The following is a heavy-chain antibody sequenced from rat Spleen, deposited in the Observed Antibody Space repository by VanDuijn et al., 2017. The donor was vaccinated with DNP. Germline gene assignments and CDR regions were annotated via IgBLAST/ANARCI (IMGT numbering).Heavy chain of an antibody. CDR1: GYTFSDYY. D-gene: IGHD4-3*01. V-gene: IGHV5-22*01. J-gene: IGHJ2*01. Sequence: EVQLVESGGGLVQPGRSLKLSCAASGYTFSDYYMAWVRQAPTKGLEWVAYIGSDDYAPYYGDSVKGRFTISRDNAKSTLYLQMNSLRSEDMATYYCTRHKFGGDYFDYWGQGVMVTVSS. CDR3: TRHKFGGDYFDY. CDR2: IGSDDYAP.